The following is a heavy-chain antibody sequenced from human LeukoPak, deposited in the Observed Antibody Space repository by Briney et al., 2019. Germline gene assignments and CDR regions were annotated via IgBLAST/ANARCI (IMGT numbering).Heavy chain of an antibody. CDR3: AKDHPFDSSGWYYYGMDV. CDR1: GFTFSSYA. Sequence: GGSLRLSCAASGFTFSSYAMSWVRQAPGKGLEWVSAISGSGGSTYYADSVKGWFTISRDNSKNTLYPQMNSLRAEDTAVYYCAKDHPFDSSGWYYYGMDVWGQGTTVTVSS. V-gene: IGHV3-23*01. D-gene: IGHD6-19*01. CDR2: ISGSGGST. J-gene: IGHJ6*02.